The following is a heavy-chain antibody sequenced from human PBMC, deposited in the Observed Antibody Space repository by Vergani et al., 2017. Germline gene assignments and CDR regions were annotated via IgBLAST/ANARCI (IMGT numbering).Heavy chain of an antibody. J-gene: IGHJ4*02. V-gene: IGHV3-30-3*01. Sequence: QVQLVESGGGVVQPGRSLRLSCAASGFTFSSYAMHWVRQAPGKGLEWVAVISYDGSNKYYADSVKGRFTISRDKSKSTLYLQMNRLRAEDTAVYYCARGASGDYVSSFDYWGQGTLVTVSS. D-gene: IGHD4-17*01. CDR3: ARGASGDYVSSFDY. CDR1: GFTFSSYA. CDR2: ISYDGSNK.